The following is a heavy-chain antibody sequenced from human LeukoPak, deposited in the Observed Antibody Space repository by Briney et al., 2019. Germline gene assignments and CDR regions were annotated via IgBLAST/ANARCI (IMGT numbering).Heavy chain of an antibody. CDR2: IYYSGNT. Sequence: SETLSLTCTVSGDSINTKRYYWGWIRQPPGKGLEWIGSIYYSGNTYYNPSLKSRVTPSIDTSKNQFSLRLSSVTAADTAVYYCARHSYGTFDYWGQGTLVTVPS. D-gene: IGHD5-18*01. CDR1: GDSINTKRYY. V-gene: IGHV4-39*01. J-gene: IGHJ4*02. CDR3: ARHSYGTFDY.